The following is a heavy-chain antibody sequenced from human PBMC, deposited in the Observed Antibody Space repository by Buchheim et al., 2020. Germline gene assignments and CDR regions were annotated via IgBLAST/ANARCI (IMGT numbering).Heavy chain of an antibody. D-gene: IGHD2-15*01. Sequence: EVQLVESGGDLVQPGGSLRLSCAASGSTFSSYRMNWVRQAPGKGLEWVSYITSSSSTIRYADSVRGRFTISRDNAKNSLYLHMNSLRAEDTAVYYCARAYCSGGSCYATIDYWGLGTL. CDR1: GSTFSSYR. CDR2: ITSSSSTI. CDR3: ARAYCSGGSCYATIDY. V-gene: IGHV3-48*04. J-gene: IGHJ4*02.